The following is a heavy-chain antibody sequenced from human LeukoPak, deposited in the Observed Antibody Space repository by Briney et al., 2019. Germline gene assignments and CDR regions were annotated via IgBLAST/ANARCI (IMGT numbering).Heavy chain of an antibody. CDR2: IRYDGSNK. Sequence: GGSLRLSCAASGFTFSSYGMHWVRQAPGKGLEWVAFIRYDGSNKYYADSVKGRFTISRDNSKNTLYLQMNSLRAEDTAVCYCARAYWTTYYFDYWGQGTLVTVSS. J-gene: IGHJ4*02. CDR1: GFTFSSYG. D-gene: IGHD2-21*01. CDR3: ARAYWTTYYFDY. V-gene: IGHV3-30*02.